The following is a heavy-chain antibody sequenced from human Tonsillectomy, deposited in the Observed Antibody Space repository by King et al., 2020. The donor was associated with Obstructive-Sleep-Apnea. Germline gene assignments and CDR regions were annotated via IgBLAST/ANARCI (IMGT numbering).Heavy chain of an antibody. V-gene: IGHV4-30-4*07. CDR1: GGSISRGGYS. J-gene: IGHJ4*02. CDR3: ARGAYYYDSSGYLDY. CDR2: IYYSGCT. D-gene: IGHD3-22*01. Sequence: QLQESGPGLVKPSQTLSLTCAVSGGSISRGGYSWSWIRQPPGKGLEWIGYIYYSGCTYFNPSLKSRVTISVDTSKNQFSLKLSSVTAADTAVYYCARGAYYYDSSGYLDYWGQGTLVTVSS.